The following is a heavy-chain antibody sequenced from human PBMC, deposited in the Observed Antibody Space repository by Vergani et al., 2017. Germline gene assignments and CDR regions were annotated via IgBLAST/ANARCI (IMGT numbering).Heavy chain of an antibody. CDR1: GFDFSQAW. Sequence: EVRLVESGGGLVKPGGSLRLSCQVSGFDFSQAWMNWVRQSPGKGLEYIGLSKPKTEGGTTHYNAAMKGRVTISRDDSKNTLYLQMNSLKTEDTAVYYCTTDLGYYDSSGYYYVNWAEYFQHWGQGTLVTVSS. CDR2: SKPKTEGGTT. V-gene: IGHV3-15*01. CDR3: TTDLGYYDSSGYYYVNWAEYFQH. J-gene: IGHJ1*01. D-gene: IGHD3-22*01.